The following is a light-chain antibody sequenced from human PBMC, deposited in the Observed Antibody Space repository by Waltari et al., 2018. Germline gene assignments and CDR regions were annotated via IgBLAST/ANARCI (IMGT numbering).Light chain of an antibody. J-gene: IGLJ3*02. Sequence: QSVVTQPPSASGTPGQWVTIPCSGSSPNIGSNHVNWYQRLPGTAPKLRVYSDNQRPSGVPDRFSGSKSGTSASLAISGLQSEDEAGYYCAAWDDSLNAVVFGGGTKLTVL. CDR1: SPNIGSNH. V-gene: IGLV1-44*01. CDR3: AAWDDSLNAVV. CDR2: SDN.